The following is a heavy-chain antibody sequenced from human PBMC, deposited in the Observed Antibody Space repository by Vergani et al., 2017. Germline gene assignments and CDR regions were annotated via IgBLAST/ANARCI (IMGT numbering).Heavy chain of an antibody. CDR1: GFTFSSYA. V-gene: IGHV3-30*01. J-gene: IGHJ6*03. CDR3: AREGENVLRFLISHSVYYMDV. Sequence: QVQLVESGGGVVQPGRSLRLSCAASGFTFSSYAMHWVRQAPGKGLEWVAVISYDGSNKYYADSVKGRFTISRDNSKNTLYLQMNSLRAEDTAVYYCAREGENVLRFLISHSVYYMDVWGKGP. CDR2: ISYDGSNK. D-gene: IGHD3-3*01.